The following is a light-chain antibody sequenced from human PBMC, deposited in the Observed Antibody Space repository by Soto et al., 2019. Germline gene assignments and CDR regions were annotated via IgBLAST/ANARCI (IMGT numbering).Light chain of an antibody. V-gene: IGKV2-28*01. J-gene: IGKJ4*01. CDR3: MQALQSPLT. CDR2: MGS. CDR1: QSLLHSHGYTY. Sequence: DIVMTQSPVSLPVTPGEPASISCRSSQSLLHSHGYTYLDWYLQKPGQSPQLLIYMGSTRASGVPDRLSGSRTDTDFTLKISRVGAEDVGFYYGMQALQSPLTFGGGTNVEIK.